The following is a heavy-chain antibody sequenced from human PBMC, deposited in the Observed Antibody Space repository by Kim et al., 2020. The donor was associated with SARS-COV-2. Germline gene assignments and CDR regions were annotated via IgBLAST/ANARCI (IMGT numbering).Heavy chain of an antibody. CDR1: GFTFSSYA. J-gene: IGHJ5*02. CDR2: ISYDGSNK. V-gene: IGHV3-30-3*01. D-gene: IGHD6-19*01. CDR3: AREDGSGWYLGAIGRFDP. Sequence: GGSLRLSCAASGFTFSSYAMHWVRQAPGKGLEWVAVISYDGSNKYYADSVKGRFTISRDNSKNTLYLQMNSLRAEDTAVYYCAREDGSGWYLGAIGRFDPWGQGTLVTVSS.